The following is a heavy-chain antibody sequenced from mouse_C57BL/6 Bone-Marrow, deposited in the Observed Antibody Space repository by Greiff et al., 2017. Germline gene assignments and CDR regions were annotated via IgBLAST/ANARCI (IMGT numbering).Heavy chain of an antibody. Sequence: QVQLQQSGAELVKPGASVKLSCKASGYTFTEYTIHWVKQRSGQGLEWMGWCYPGSGRIKHNEKFKDKGTLTADKSFSTVYMELSRLTSEDSAVYFCARHSLYYYGSRGYYAMDYWGQGTSVTVSS. CDR3: ARHSLYYYGSRGYYAMDY. V-gene: IGHV1-62-2*01. J-gene: IGHJ4*01. CDR1: GYTFTEYT. CDR2: CYPGSGRI. D-gene: IGHD1-1*01.